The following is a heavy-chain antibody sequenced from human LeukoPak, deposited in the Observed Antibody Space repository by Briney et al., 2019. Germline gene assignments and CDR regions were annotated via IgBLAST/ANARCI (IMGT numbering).Heavy chain of an antibody. D-gene: IGHD6-13*01. V-gene: IGHV3-15*01. CDR3: TTAGGQQLDDY. Sequence: PGGSLRLSCAASAFTLSNAWMSWVRQAPGKGREWVGRIKSKTDGGTTDYGAPVKGRFTVSRDDSKNTVHLQMNSLKTEDTAVYYCTTAGGQQLDDYWGQGTLVTVSS. CDR1: AFTLSNAW. CDR2: IKSKTDGGTT. J-gene: IGHJ4*01.